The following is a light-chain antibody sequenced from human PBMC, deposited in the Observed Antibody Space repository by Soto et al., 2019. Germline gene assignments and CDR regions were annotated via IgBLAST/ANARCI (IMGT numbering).Light chain of an antibody. CDR1: QSVNSNY. CDR3: QQYGSSPPT. J-gene: IGKJ1*01. CDR2: GAS. V-gene: IGKV3-20*01. Sequence: EIVLTQSPGTLSLSPGERATLSCRASQSVNSNYLAWYRRKPGQAPSLLIYGASTRATGIPGRFSGSESGTDFTLTITRLEPEDFAVYYCQQYGSSPPTFGQGTKVEIK.